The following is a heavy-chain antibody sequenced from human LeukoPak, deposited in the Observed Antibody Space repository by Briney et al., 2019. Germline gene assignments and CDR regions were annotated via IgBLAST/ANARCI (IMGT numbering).Heavy chain of an antibody. CDR1: GYSFTTYW. CDR3: ARRQGCSSTSCPPDY. CDR2: IYPGDSDT. Sequence: GGSLQISCRGSGYSFTTYWIGWVRRMPGKGLEWMGIIYPGDSDTRYTPSFQGQVTISADKSINTAYLQWSSLKASDTAIYYCARRQGCSSTSCPPDYWGQGTLVTVSP. J-gene: IGHJ4*02. D-gene: IGHD2-2*01. V-gene: IGHV5-51*01.